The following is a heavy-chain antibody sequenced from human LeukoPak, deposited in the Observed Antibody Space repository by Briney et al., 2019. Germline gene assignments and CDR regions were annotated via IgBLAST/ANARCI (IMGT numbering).Heavy chain of an antibody. CDR2: ISGSGSTV. CDR1: GFTFSDYY. Sequence: RGSLRLSCAASGFTFSDYYMSWIRQAPGKGLEWVPYISGSGSTVYYAASVRGRFTISRDNAKNSLFLQMNSLRAEDTAVYYCARDRGNSDPGDWFDSWGQGTLVTVSS. CDR3: ARDRGNSDPGDWFDS. J-gene: IGHJ5*01. V-gene: IGHV3-11*01. D-gene: IGHD4-23*01.